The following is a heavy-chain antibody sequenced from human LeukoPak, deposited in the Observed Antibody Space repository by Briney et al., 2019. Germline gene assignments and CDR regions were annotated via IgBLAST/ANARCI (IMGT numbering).Heavy chain of an antibody. CDR1: GFIFSSYD. CDR3: AKAPEEYCFDY. Sequence: GGSLRLSCAASGFIFSSYDMSWVRQAPGKGPEWVSTIRSSGVTTYYADSVKGRFTISRDNSKNTLYLQMNRLRADDTAVYYCAKAPEEYCFDYWGQGTLVTVSS. CDR2: IRSSGVTT. V-gene: IGHV3-23*01. J-gene: IGHJ4*02.